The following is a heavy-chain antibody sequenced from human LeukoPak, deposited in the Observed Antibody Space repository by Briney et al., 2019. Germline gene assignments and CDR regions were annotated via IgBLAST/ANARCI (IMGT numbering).Heavy chain of an antibody. Sequence: GGSLRLSCAASGFTFSSYWMHWVRQAPGEGLVWVSRIKSDGSTNYADSVKGRFTISRDNAKNTVSLQMNSLRAEDTGVYYCARAPSEIGGYYPEYYRHWGQGTLVTVSS. J-gene: IGHJ1*01. V-gene: IGHV3-74*01. CDR2: IKSDGST. D-gene: IGHD3-22*01. CDR1: GFTFSSYW. CDR3: ARAPSEIGGYYPEYYRH.